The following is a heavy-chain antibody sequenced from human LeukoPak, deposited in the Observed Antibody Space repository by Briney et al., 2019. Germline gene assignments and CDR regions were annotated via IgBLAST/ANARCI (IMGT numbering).Heavy chain of an antibody. V-gene: IGHV4-39*01. CDR1: VGSMSSYY. CDR2: IYDSGST. D-gene: IGHD5-18*01. Sequence: KPSETLSLTCTVSVGSMSSYYWSWIRQPPGKGLEWIGSIYDSGSTYYSPSLKSRVTISVDTSKNQFSLKLNSVTAADTAVYYCTRQVLHTAMDYWGQGTLVTVSS. J-gene: IGHJ4*02. CDR3: TRQVLHTAMDY.